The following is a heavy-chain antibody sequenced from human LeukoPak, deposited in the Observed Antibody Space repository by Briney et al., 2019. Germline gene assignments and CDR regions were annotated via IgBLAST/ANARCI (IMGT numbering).Heavy chain of an antibody. J-gene: IGHJ2*01. CDR3: AHNTAIYDSYGYYYTGWYFDL. CDR2: IYWDDDK. D-gene: IGHD3-22*01. V-gene: IGHV2-5*02. CDR1: GFSLPTSGVG. Sequence: SGPTLVKPTQTLTLTCTFSGFSLPTSGVGVGWIRQPPGKALEWLSLIYWDDDKRYSPDLKSRLTITNDTSKDQVVLTMTNMDPVDTATYYCAHNTAIYDSYGYYYTGWYFDLWGRGTLVTVSS.